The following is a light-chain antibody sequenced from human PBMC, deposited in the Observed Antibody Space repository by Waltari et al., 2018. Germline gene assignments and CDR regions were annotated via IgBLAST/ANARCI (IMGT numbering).Light chain of an antibody. CDR3: QAWDSSAFV. CDR2: RDD. V-gene: IGLV3-1*01. J-gene: IGLJ1*01. Sequence: SYEVTQPPSVSVSPRQRATITCSGEQLGSKYVSWYQQKSGQSPVRGIYRDDKRPSGIPERFSGSNSGNTATLTISGTQPMDEADYYCQAWDSSAFVFGAGTKVTVL. CDR1: QLGSKY.